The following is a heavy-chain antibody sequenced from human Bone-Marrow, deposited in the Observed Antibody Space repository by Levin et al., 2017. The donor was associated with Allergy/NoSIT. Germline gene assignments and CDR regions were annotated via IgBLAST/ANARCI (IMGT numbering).Heavy chain of an antibody. D-gene: IGHD1-1*01. Sequence: QSGGSLRLSCAASGFTFSSYGMHWVRQAPGKGLEWVAVIWYDGSNKYYADSVKGRFTISRDNSKNTLYLQMNSLRAEDTAVYYCARALRWGGTGTTGPGGYWGQGTLVTVSS. V-gene: IGHV3-33*01. CDR3: ARALRWGGTGTTGPGGY. CDR1: GFTFSSYG. J-gene: IGHJ4*02. CDR2: IWYDGSNK.